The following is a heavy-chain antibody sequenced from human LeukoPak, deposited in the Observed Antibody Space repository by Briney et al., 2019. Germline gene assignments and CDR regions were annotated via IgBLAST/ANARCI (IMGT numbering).Heavy chain of an antibody. CDR2: INEDGSQK. V-gene: IGHV3-7*03. Sequence: HPGGSLRLSCVESGFTFRSPWMAWLRQAPEKGLEWVANINEDGSQKYYLGSVTGRLTISRDNAKNSLYLQMNSLSAEDTAMYYCARDGGWHRFDYWGQGTLVIVSS. CDR1: GFTFRSPW. D-gene: IGHD6-19*01. CDR3: ARDGGWHRFDY. J-gene: IGHJ4*02.